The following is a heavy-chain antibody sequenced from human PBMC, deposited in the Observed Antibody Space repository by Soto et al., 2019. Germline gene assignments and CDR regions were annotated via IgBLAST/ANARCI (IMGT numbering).Heavy chain of an antibody. CDR3: ARLKEYPLAFDSDY. V-gene: IGHV1-18*01. J-gene: IGHJ4*02. CDR2: ISAYNGNT. CDR1: GYTFTSYG. Sequence: ASVKVSCKASGYTFTSYGISWVRQAPGQGLEWMGWISAYNGNTNYAQKLQGRVTMTTDTSTSTAYMELRSLRSDDTAVYYCARLKEYPLAFDSDYWGQGTLVTVAS. D-gene: IGHD2-2*01.